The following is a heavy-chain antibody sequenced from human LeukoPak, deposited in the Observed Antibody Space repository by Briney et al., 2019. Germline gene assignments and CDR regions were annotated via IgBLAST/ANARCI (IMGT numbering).Heavy chain of an antibody. CDR2: IYYSGST. V-gene: IGHV4-59*08. Sequence: SETLSLTCTVSGGSISSYYWSWIRQPPGKGLEWIGYIYYSGSTNYNPSLKSRVTISVDTSKNQFPLKLSSVTAADTAVYYCARLGRDGYNIFDYWGQGTLVTVSS. CDR1: GGSISSYY. J-gene: IGHJ4*02. D-gene: IGHD5-24*01. CDR3: ARLGRDGYNIFDY.